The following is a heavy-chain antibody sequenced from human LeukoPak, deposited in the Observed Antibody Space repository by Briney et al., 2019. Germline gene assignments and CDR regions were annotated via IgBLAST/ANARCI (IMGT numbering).Heavy chain of an antibody. CDR1: GFAFNNYA. Sequence: GGSLRLSCAASGFAFNNYAMSWVRQAPGKGLEWVSGISGSGGSTYYADSVKGRFTISRDNSKNTLYLQMNSLRAEDTALYYCAKDPGYDVLTGSYFDDWGQGTLVTVSS. J-gene: IGHJ4*02. D-gene: IGHD3-9*01. CDR2: ISGSGGST. CDR3: AKDPGYDVLTGSYFDD. V-gene: IGHV3-23*01.